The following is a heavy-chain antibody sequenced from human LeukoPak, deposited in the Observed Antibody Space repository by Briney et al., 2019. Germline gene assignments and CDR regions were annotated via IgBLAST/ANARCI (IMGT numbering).Heavy chain of an antibody. D-gene: IGHD5-12*01. CDR1: DGSINTISDY. CDR3: ARDRGSSGYDTTRLYDFES. CDR2: VYYTGST. V-gene: IGHV4-39*07. J-gene: IGHJ4*02. Sequence: SETLSLTCSVSDGSINTISDYWGWVRQPPGKGLEWIGSVYYTGSTYYNAPFKSRVTISIDTSKNQFSLSLSAVTAADTAMYYCARDRGSSGYDTTRLYDFESWGQGTLVTVSS.